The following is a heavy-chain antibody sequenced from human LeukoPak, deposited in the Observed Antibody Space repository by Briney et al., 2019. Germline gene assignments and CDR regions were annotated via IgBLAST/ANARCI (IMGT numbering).Heavy chain of an antibody. Sequence: SDTLSLTCAVSGYSISTSNWWGWIRQPPGKGLEWIGYVYYSGSTYYNPSLKSRLTMSIDTSKNQFSLRLTSVTAADTAVYYCARGNYGSGSYYVVDFDSWGQGTLVTVSS. V-gene: IGHV4-28*03. CDR3: ARGNYGSGSYYVVDFDS. D-gene: IGHD3-10*01. J-gene: IGHJ4*02. CDR2: VYYSGST. CDR1: GYSISTSNW.